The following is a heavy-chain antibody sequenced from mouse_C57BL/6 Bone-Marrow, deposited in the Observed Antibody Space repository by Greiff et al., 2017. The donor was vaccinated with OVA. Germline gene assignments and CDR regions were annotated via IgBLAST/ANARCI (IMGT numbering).Heavy chain of an antibody. CDR3: FYDYGSWFAY. D-gene: IGHD2-4*01. CDR1: GYAFSSSW. CDR2: IYPGDGDT. Sequence: VQLQQSGPELVKPGASVKISCKASGYAFSSSWMNWVKQRPGKGLEWIGRIYPGDGDTNYNGKFKGKATLTADKSSSTAYMQRSSLTSEDSAVYCCFYDYGSWFAYWGQGTLVTVSA. J-gene: IGHJ3*01. V-gene: IGHV1-82*01.